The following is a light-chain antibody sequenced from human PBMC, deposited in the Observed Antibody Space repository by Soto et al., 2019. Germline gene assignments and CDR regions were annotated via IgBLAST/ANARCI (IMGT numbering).Light chain of an antibody. V-gene: IGLV6-57*04. CDR1: GGNIASNY. J-gene: IGLJ2*01. CDR2: EDN. CDR3: QSYNSRNVI. Sequence: NFMLTQPHSVSESPGKTLTISCTRSGGNIASNYVQWHQQRPGSAPMTVIYEDNQRPSGVPDRFSGSIDRSSNSASLAISGLKHEDEAHYFCQSYNSRNVIFGGGTKLTVL.